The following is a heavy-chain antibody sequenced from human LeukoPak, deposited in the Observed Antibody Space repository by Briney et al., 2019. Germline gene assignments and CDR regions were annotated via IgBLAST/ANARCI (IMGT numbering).Heavy chain of an antibody. CDR3: ARDAAPVRNSWYFDP. CDR1: GDSVYSHY. CDR2: VHNSGTS. Sequence: PSETLSLTCSVSGDSVYSHYWTWIRQPPGQGPEWIGYVHNSGTSLCNPALKNRATISLDTSRNQFSLKLHSVTAADTAVYYCARDAAPVRNSWYFDPRGRGILVTVSS. V-gene: IGHV4-59*02. J-gene: IGHJ2*01. D-gene: IGHD4-23*01.